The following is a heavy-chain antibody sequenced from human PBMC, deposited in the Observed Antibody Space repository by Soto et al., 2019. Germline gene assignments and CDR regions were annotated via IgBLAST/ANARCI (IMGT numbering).Heavy chain of an antibody. CDR1: GFSLSNARMG. D-gene: IGHD3-10*01. Sequence: QVTLKESGPVLVKPTETLTLTCTVSGFSLSNARMGVSWIRQPPGKALEWLGHIFSYDEKSYTTSLKTRLTIPKDSSKGQVVLTMAHIDTVDTATYYFARFDRFGQFPLDSWGQGILVTVSS. V-gene: IGHV2-26*01. CDR2: IFSYDEK. J-gene: IGHJ4*02. CDR3: ARFDRFGQFPLDS.